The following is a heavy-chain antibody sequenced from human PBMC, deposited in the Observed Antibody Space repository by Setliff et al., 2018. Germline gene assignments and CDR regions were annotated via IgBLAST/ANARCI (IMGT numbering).Heavy chain of an antibody. CDR2: IKRRSDGATI. D-gene: IGHD3-16*01. J-gene: IGHJ6*03. CDR3: ARVFCRRSCLVESYMDV. V-gene: IGHV3-15*07. Sequence: GSLRLSCPASGFSFSDAWMNWVRLVPGKGLEWVGRIKRRSDGATIDYAAPMKGRFTISREDSEDTLYLQMNSLKTEDTAVYFCARVFCRRSCLVESYMDVWGTGTTVTVSS. CDR1: GFSFSDAW.